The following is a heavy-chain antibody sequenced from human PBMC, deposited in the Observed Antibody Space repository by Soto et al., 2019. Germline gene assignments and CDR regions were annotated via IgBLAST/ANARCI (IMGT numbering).Heavy chain of an antibody. Sequence: SETLSLTCAVYGESFSSYYWSWIRQPPGKGLEWIGEINHSGSTNYNPSLKSRVTIAVDTSKNQFSLQMNSLRAEDTATYFCGTAYYDSRGFQDRWGQGTLVTVSS. D-gene: IGHD3-22*01. CDR2: INHSGST. V-gene: IGHV4-34*01. J-gene: IGHJ5*02. CDR1: GESFSSYY. CDR3: GTAYYDSRGFQDR.